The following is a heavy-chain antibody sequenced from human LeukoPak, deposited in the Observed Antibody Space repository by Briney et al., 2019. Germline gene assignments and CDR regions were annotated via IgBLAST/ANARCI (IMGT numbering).Heavy chain of an antibody. CDR1: GFTFSSYG. D-gene: IGHD2-2*01. J-gene: IGHJ4*02. Sequence: GRSLRLSCAASGFTFSSYGMHWVRQAPGKGLEWVAVIWYDGSNKYYADSVKGRFTISRDNSKNTLYPQMNSLRAEDTAVYYCARGGDIVVVPAAVYFDYWGQGTLVTVSS. CDR3: ARGGDIVVVPAAVYFDY. CDR2: IWYDGSNK. V-gene: IGHV3-33*01.